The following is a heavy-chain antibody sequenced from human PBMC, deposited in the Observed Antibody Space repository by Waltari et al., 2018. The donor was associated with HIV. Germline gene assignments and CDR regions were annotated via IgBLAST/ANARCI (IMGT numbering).Heavy chain of an antibody. V-gene: IGHV1-18*01. CDR1: GYTFTIYG. J-gene: IGHJ6*02. CDR2: ISPYKCNT. CDR3: AREGYYYGSGTYAPPRYYGMDV. Sequence: QARLVQSGAEVKKPGASMKVSCKTSGYTFTIYGISWVRQAPGQGLEWMGWISPYKCNTYYAQNLKGRVTLTTDSSRTAYMELRSLRSDDTAVYFCAREGYYYGSGTYAPPRYYGMDVWGQGTTVTVSS. D-gene: IGHD3-10*01.